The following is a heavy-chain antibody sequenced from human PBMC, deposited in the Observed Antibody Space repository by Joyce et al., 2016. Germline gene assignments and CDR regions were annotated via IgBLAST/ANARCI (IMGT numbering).Heavy chain of an antibody. J-gene: IGHJ4*02. CDR2: INRDGSST. Sequence: EVQLVESGGGLVQPGGSLRLSCAASGFTFSSDWMDWVRKAPGKGLVWVSRINRDGSSTTYADSVKGRFTISRDNAKNTLYLQMNSLRAEDTAVYYCARLRRWSGPSDCWGQGTLVIVSS. CDR1: GFTFSSDW. CDR3: ARLRRWSGPSDC. V-gene: IGHV3-74*03. D-gene: IGHD4-23*01.